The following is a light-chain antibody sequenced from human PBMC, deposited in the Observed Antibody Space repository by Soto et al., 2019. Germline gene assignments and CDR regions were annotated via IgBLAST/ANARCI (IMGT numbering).Light chain of an antibody. CDR2: GAS. CDR3: QQYGSSPLT. J-gene: IGKJ4*01. Sequence: EIVLTQSPGTLSLSPGERATLSCRASQNVSSSYLAWYQQKPGQAPRLLIYGASSRATGIPDRFSGSGSGTDFTLTISRLEPEDFAVYYCQQYGSSPLTFGGGTEV. V-gene: IGKV3-20*01. CDR1: QNVSSSY.